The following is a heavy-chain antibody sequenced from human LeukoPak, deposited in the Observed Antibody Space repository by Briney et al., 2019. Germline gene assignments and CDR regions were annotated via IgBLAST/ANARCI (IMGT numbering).Heavy chain of an antibody. J-gene: IGHJ4*02. Sequence: GGSLRLSCAAFGFTFSNYWMSWVRQAPGRGLEWVANIKQDGSEKYSVNSVKGRFTISRDNSKNTLYLQMNSLRAEDTAVYYCARVPLVGATTVAYYFDYWGQGTLVTVSS. CDR1: GFTFSNYW. CDR2: IKQDGSEK. CDR3: ARVPLVGATTVAYYFDY. D-gene: IGHD1-26*01. V-gene: IGHV3-7*01.